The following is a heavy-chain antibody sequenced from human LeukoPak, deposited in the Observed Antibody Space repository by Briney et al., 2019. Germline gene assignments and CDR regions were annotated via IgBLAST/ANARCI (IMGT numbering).Heavy chain of an antibody. CDR3: AREGRGYSYGSPYYFDY. Sequence: GGSLRLSCAASGFTVSSSYMSWVRQAPGKGLEWVSVFYSGGKTYYTDSVKGRFTISRDNSKNTLYLQMNSLRAEDTAVYYCAREGRGYSYGSPYYFDYWGQGTLVTVSS. CDR1: GFTVSSSY. V-gene: IGHV3-53*05. CDR2: FYSGGKT. J-gene: IGHJ4*02. D-gene: IGHD5-18*01.